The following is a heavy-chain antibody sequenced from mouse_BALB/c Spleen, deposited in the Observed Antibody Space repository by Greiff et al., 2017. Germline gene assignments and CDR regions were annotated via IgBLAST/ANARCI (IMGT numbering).Heavy chain of an antibody. Sequence: EVQLQQSGGGLVQPGGSMKLSCVASGFTFSNYWMNWVRQSPEKGLEWVAEIRLKSNNYATHYAESVKGRFTISRDDSKSSVYLQMNNLRAEDTGIYYCTRPFSGAWFAYWGQGTLVTVSA. D-gene: IGHD6-2*01. CDR2: IRLKSNNYAT. J-gene: IGHJ3*01. CDR1: GFTFSNYW. CDR3: TRPFSGAWFAY. V-gene: IGHV6-6*02.